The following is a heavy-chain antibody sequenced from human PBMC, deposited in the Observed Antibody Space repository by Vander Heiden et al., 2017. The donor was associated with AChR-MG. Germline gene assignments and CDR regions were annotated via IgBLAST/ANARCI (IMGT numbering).Heavy chain of an antibody. V-gene: IGHV4-34*01. CDR2: INHSGST. D-gene: IGHD3-10*01. CDR1: GGSFSGYY. CDR3: ARERYYSGYWFDP. J-gene: IGHJ5*02. Sequence: QVQLQQWGAGLLKPSETLSLTCAVYGGSFSGYYWSWIRQPPGKGLEWIGEINHSGSTNYNPSLKSRVTISVDTSKNQFSLKLSSVTAADTAVYYCARERYYSGYWFDPWGQGTLVTVSS.